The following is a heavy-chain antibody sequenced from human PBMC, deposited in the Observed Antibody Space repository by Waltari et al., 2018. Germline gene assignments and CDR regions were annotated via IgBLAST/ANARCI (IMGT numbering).Heavy chain of an antibody. Sequence: EVQLVESGGGLVKPGGSLRLPCAASGVTFSSHSMNWVRQAPGKGLEWVSSISSSSYIYYAGPVKGRFTTSSNNAKNSLYLQMNSLRAEDTAVYYCAREREYYDSSGYWGWFDPWGQGTLVTVSS. J-gene: IGHJ5*02. D-gene: IGHD3-22*01. CDR1: GVTFSSHS. CDR2: ISSSSYI. CDR3: AREREYYDSSGYWGWFDP. V-gene: IGHV3-21*01.